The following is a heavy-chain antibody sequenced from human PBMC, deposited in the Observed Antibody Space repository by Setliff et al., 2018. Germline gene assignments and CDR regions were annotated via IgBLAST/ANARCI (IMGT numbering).Heavy chain of an antibody. D-gene: IGHD1-26*01. V-gene: IGHV4-31*01. J-gene: IGHJ3*02. Sequence: SETLSLTCTVSGGSISSGGYYWSWIRQHPGMGLEWIGNIYYSGSTYHNPSLKTLVTISVDTSKNQFSLKLSSVTAADTAVYYCARCSGSYDAFDIWGQGTMVTVS. CDR3: ARCSGSYDAFDI. CDR1: GGSISSGGYY. CDR2: IYYSGST.